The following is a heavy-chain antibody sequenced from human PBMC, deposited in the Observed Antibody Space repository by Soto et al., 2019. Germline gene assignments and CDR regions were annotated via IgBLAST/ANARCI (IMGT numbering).Heavy chain of an antibody. D-gene: IGHD2-15*01. V-gene: IGHV3-33*01. CDR3: ARDGRAATDLDY. CDR2: IWYDGSNK. Sequence: LRLSCAASGFTFSSYGMHWVRQAPGKGLEWVAVIWYDGSNKYYADSVKGRFTISRDNSKNTLYLQMNSLRAEDTAVYYCARDGRAATDLDYWGQGTLVTVSS. J-gene: IGHJ4*02. CDR1: GFTFSSYG.